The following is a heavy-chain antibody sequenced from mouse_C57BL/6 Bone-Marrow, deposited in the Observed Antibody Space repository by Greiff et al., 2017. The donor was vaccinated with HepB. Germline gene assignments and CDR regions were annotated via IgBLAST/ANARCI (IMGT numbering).Heavy chain of an antibody. CDR2: IDPSVSYT. D-gene: IGHD6-5*01. J-gene: IGHJ2*01. CDR3: ASPIRNFDY. Sequence: QVQLQQPGAELVRPGTSVKLSCKASGYTFTSYWMHWVKQRPGQGLEWIGVIDPSVSYTNYNQKFKGKATLTVDTSSSTAYMQLSSLTSEDSAVYYCASPIRNFDYWGQGTTLTVSS. V-gene: IGHV1-59*01. CDR1: GYTFTSYW.